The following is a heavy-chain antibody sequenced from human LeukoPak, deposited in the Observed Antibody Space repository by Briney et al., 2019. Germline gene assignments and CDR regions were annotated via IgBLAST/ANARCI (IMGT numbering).Heavy chain of an antibody. V-gene: IGHV3-7*01. CDR3: AISTYSSSPS. Sequence: PGGSLRLSCAASGFAFSDHWMIWVRQAPGKGLEWVANINHDESKKYYVDSVEGRFTISRDNAKNSLYLQMNSRRAEDTAVYYCAISTYSSSPSWGQGTLVTVSS. D-gene: IGHD6-6*01. CDR2: INHDESKK. J-gene: IGHJ5*02. CDR1: GFAFSDHW.